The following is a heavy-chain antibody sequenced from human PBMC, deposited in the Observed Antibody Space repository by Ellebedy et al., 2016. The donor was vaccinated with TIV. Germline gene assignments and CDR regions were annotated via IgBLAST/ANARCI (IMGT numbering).Heavy chain of an antibody. CDR3: AKRADNWGFFEY. Sequence: GESLKISCAASGFTFDDYVMAWVRQVPGTGLEWVSAVAERDGRTFYAESVKGRFSISRDNFKHTLFLQMNSLTAGDTAVYYCAKRADNWGFFEYWGHGTLVTVSS. J-gene: IGHJ4*01. CDR2: VAERDGRT. D-gene: IGHD1-1*01. V-gene: IGHV3-23*01. CDR1: GFTFDDYV.